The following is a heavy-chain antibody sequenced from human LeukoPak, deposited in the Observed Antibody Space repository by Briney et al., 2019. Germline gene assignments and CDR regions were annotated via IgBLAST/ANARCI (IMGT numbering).Heavy chain of an antibody. Sequence: GESLKISCKGSGYSFITYRIGWVRQMPGKGLEWMGIIYPGDSDTRYSPSFQGQVTISADKSISTAYLQWSSLKASDTAMYYCARHKEHYYDSSGYGYYYYGMDVWGQGTTVTVSS. CDR1: GYSFITYR. J-gene: IGHJ6*02. CDR3: ARHKEHYYDSSGYGYYYYGMDV. D-gene: IGHD3-22*01. V-gene: IGHV5-51*01. CDR2: IYPGDSDT.